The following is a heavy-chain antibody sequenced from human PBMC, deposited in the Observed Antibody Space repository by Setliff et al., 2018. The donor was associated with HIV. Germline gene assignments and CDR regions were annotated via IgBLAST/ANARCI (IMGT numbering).Heavy chain of an antibody. CDR1: GDSITSGSYY. J-gene: IGHJ4*02. CDR2: IYYSGNM. CDR3: VRRVSGSMLDW. Sequence: SETLSLTCTVSGDSITSGSYYWGWIRQPPGKGLEWIGTIYYSGNMNYNPSLKSRVTLSIDTSKQFSLKLTSVTAADTAVYYCVRRVSGSMLDWWGQGTQVTAPQ. D-gene: IGHD1-1*01. V-gene: IGHV4-39*01.